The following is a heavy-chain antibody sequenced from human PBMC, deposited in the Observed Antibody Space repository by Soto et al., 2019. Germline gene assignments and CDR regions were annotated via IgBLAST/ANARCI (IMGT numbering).Heavy chain of an antibody. CDR3: AKSQDFYYYTMDV. Sequence: XEALSLSCAASGFTFSGYSMTWVRQAPGKGLEWVSSITGSVTSTYYADSVKGRFIISRDNSKNTVSLQMNSLRADDTAVYYCAKSQDFYYYTMDVWGQGTTVTVYS. J-gene: IGHJ6*02. V-gene: IGHV3-23*01. CDR2: ITGSVTST. CDR1: GFTFSGYS.